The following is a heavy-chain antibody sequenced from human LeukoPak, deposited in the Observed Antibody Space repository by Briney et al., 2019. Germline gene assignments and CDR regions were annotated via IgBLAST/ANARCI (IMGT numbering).Heavy chain of an antibody. CDR1: GGSISSSSYY. V-gene: IGHV4-61*01. J-gene: IGHJ3*02. CDR2: IYYSGST. CDR3: ARGPFSVVTPPDAFDI. D-gene: IGHD4-23*01. Sequence: KPSETLSLTCTVSGGSISSSSYYWSWIRQPPGKGLEWIGYIYYSGSTNYNPSLKSRVTISVDTSKNQFSLKLSSVTAADTAVYYCARGPFSVVTPPDAFDIWGQGTMVTVSS.